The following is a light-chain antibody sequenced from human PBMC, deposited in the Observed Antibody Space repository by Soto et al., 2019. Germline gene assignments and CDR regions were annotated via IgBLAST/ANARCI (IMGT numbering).Light chain of an antibody. CDR2: KAS. Sequence: DIQLTQSLSTLSASVGDRVTITCRASQSVSSRLAWYQQKPGKAPKLLIYKASSLESGVPSRFSGSGSGTEFTLTISSLQPDDFAAYYCQQYNNYPCTFGQGTKLEIK. CDR3: QQYNNYPCT. V-gene: IGKV1-5*03. J-gene: IGKJ1*01. CDR1: QSVSSR.